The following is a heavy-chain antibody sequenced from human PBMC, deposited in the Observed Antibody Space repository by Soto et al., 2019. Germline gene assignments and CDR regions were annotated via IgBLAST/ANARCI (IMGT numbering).Heavy chain of an antibody. Sequence: GGSLRLSCAASGFTFSSYWMSWVRQAPGKGLEWVANIKQDGSEKYYVDSVKGRFTISRDNAKNSLYLQMNSLRAEDTAVYYCARDARYCSSTSCPPKYYFDYWGQGTLVTVSS. CDR2: IKQDGSEK. V-gene: IGHV3-7*03. CDR3: ARDARYCSSTSCPPKYYFDY. J-gene: IGHJ4*02. D-gene: IGHD2-2*01. CDR1: GFTFSSYW.